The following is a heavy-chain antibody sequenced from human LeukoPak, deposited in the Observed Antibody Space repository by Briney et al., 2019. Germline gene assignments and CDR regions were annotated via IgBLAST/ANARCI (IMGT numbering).Heavy chain of an antibody. J-gene: IGHJ5*02. CDR1: GGSISSGGYS. CDR3: ARASYYYDSSGATNWFDP. D-gene: IGHD3-22*01. Sequence: PSETLSLTCAVSGGSISSGGYSWSWIRRPPGKGLEWIGYIYYSGSTYYNPSLKSRVTISVDTSKNQFSLKLSSVTAADTAVYYCARASYYYDSSGATNWFDPWGQGTLVTVSS. CDR2: IYYSGST. V-gene: IGHV4-30-4*07.